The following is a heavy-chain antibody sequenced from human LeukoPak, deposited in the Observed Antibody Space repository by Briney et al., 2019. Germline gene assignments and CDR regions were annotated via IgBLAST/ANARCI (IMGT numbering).Heavy chain of an antibody. CDR3: ARGSPYSGSYYFDY. V-gene: IGHV1-2*02. J-gene: IGHJ4*02. D-gene: IGHD1-26*01. Sequence: GASVKVSCKASGYTFTGYYMHWVRQAPGQGLEWMGWINPNSGGTNYAQKFQGGVTMTRDTSISTAYMELSRLRSDDTAVYYCARGSPYSGSYYFDYWGQGTLVTVSS. CDR1: GYTFTGYY. CDR2: INPNSGGT.